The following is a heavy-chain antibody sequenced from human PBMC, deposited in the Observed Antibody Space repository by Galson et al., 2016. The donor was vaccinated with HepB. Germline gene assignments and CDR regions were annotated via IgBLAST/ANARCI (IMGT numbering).Heavy chain of an antibody. D-gene: IGHD3-22*01. CDR1: GGTFSSHA. V-gene: IGHV1-69*04. Sequence: VKVSCKASGGTFSSHAVSWVRQAPGQGLEWLGRVIPTLGISNSAQKFQGRVTIIADKSTSTAYMELSSLKPEDTAVYYCARELYDSSGYYPFRAFDIWGQGTMVTVS. J-gene: IGHJ3*02. CDR2: VIPTLGIS. CDR3: ARELYDSSGYYPFRAFDI.